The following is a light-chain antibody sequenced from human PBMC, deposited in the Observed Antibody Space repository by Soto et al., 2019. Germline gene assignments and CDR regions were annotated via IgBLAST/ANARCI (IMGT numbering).Light chain of an antibody. CDR3: QQFNSWPPLT. CDR1: QTVSTN. Sequence: EIVMTQSPDTLSVSPGDKATLSCRASQTVSTNLAWYQQKPGQAPRLLIYDASTRATGVPDRFSGSGSRTEITLTISSLQSEDFAVYYCQQFNSWPPLTFGQGTKVEIK. J-gene: IGKJ1*01. CDR2: DAS. V-gene: IGKV3-15*01.